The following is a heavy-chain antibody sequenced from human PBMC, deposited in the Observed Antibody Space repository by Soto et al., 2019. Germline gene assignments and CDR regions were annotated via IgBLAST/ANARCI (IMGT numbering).Heavy chain of an antibody. CDR2: IIPIFGTT. V-gene: IGHV1-69*01. J-gene: IGHJ4*02. D-gene: IGHD3-3*01. CDR1: ADSFSSYG. Sequence: QVQLVQSGAEVKEPGSAVKVSCKAPADSFSSYGISWVRQAPGQGLEWMGGIIPIFGTTNYAEKFQGRVTITADESTNTAYMELSSLRSEDTALYYCARVFPDGWVEPGVVRGYLDTWGRGTRVTVSS. CDR3: ARVFPDGWVEPGVVRGYLDT.